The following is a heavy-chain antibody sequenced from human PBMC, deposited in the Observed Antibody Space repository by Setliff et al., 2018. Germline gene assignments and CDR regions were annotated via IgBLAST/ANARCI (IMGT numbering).Heavy chain of an antibody. D-gene: IGHD6-19*01. CDR3: ARGEDYSSGWHLSYFDY. CDR2: ISYDGSNK. Sequence: SLRLSCAASGFTFSSYGMHWVRQAPGKGLEWVAVISYDGSNKYYADPVKGRFTISRDNSKNTLYLQMNSLRAEDTAVYYCARGEDYSSGWHLSYFDYWGQGTLVTVSS. V-gene: IGHV3-30*19. CDR1: GFTFSSYG. J-gene: IGHJ4*02.